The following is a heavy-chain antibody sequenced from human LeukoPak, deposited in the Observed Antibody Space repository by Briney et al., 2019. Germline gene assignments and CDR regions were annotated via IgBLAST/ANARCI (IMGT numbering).Heavy chain of an antibody. V-gene: IGHV3-7*01. CDR2: IRQDGSDI. Sequence: GGSLRLSCAASGFTFSKYWVSWVRQAPGKGLEWVANIRQDGSDIYYVDSVKGRFTISRDNAKNLLYLQMNSLRADDTAVYYCVRDTFVASDSWGQGSLVSVSS. CDR3: VRDTFVASDS. CDR1: GFTFSKYW. J-gene: IGHJ4*02.